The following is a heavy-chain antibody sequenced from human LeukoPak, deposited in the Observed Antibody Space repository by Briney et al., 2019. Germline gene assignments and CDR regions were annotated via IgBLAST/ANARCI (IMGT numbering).Heavy chain of an antibody. V-gene: IGHV3-48*04. J-gene: IGHJ4*02. CDR3: ARAFRSGWNNFDY. D-gene: IGHD6-19*01. CDR2: ISSSSSTI. Sequence: PGGSLRLSCVGSGFTFSTYSMNWVRQAPGKGLEWVSYISSSSSTIYYADSVKGRFTISRDNAKNSLYLQMNSLRAEDTAVYYCARAFRSGWNNFDYWGQGTLVTVSS. CDR1: GFTFSTYS.